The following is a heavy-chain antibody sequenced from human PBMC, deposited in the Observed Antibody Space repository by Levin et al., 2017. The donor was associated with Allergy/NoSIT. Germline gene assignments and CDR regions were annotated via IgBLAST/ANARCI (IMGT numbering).Heavy chain of an antibody. Sequence: SLKISCAASGFKFDDYVMHWVRQAPGKGLEWVSGLSWNTGSIGYADSVKGRFTISRDNAKNSLYLQMNSLRAEDTALYYCAKALVGYDKSGFNHGFDYWGQGTLVTVSS. CDR1: GFKFDDYV. V-gene: IGHV3-9*01. CDR3: AKALVGYDKSGFNHGFDY. D-gene: IGHD3-22*01. CDR2: LSWNTGSI. J-gene: IGHJ4*02.